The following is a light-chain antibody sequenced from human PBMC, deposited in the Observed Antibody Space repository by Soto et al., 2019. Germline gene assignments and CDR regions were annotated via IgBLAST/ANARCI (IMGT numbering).Light chain of an antibody. CDR2: EVY. V-gene: IGLV2-8*01. J-gene: IGLJ1*01. Sequence: QSVLTHPPSAPGSPGQSVTISCTGTSSDVGGYNYVSWYQHHPGKAPKLIIYEVYKRPSGVPDRFSGSKSGNTAALTVSGLQAEDEADYYCSSYVGTNSYVFGAGTKVTVL. CDR3: SSYVGTNSYV. CDR1: SSDVGGYNY.